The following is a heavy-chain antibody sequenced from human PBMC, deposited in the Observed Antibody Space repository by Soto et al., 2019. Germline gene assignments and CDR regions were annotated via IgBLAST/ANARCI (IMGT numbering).Heavy chain of an antibody. J-gene: IGHJ6*02. CDR2: IYYSGST. CDR3: AKTSIAAADPYYYYGMDV. CDR1: GGSISSSSYY. Sequence: SEILSLTCTVSGGSISSSSYYWGWIRQPPGKGLEWIGSIYYSGSTYYNPSLKSRVTISVDTSKNQFSLKLSSVTAADTAVYYCAKTSIAAADPYYYYGMDVWGQGTTVTVSS. D-gene: IGHD6-13*01. V-gene: IGHV4-39*01.